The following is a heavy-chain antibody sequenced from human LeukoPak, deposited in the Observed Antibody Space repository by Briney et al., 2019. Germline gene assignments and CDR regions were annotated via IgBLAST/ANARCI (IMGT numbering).Heavy chain of an antibody. D-gene: IGHD4-23*01. J-gene: IGHJ6*03. Sequence: GGSLRLSCAGSGFIFTSYAMRWVRQAPGKGLEWVSGISGSGGATDYADSVKGRFTISKDISKNTLNLQMNSLRAEDTAVYYCAKAGGNSYYDYYMDVWGKGTTVTVSS. V-gene: IGHV3-23*01. CDR3: AKAGGNSYYDYYMDV. CDR2: ISGSGGAT. CDR1: GFIFTSYA.